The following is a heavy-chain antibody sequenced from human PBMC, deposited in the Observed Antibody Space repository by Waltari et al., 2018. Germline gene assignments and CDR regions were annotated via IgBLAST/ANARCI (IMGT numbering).Heavy chain of an antibody. CDR3: VRLEDCSGPGGNCYSGDSFALDV. D-gene: IGHD2-21*02. CDR2: INHSGNK. J-gene: IGHJ6*02. V-gene: IGHV4-34*02. Sequence: QVQLQQWGAGLLQPSETLSLTCAVYGGSFSGYYWGWIRQPPGKGLEWIGEINHSGNKNYNPSLRSRVTMLVDTSKSQFSLKLNSVTAADTAVYYCVRLEDCSGPGGNCYSGDSFALDVWGQGTTVTVSS. CDR1: GGSFSGYY.